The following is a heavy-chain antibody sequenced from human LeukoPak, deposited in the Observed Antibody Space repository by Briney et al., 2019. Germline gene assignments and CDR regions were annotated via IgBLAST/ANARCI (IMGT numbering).Heavy chain of an antibody. CDR3: ARGGTATRIFDY. D-gene: IGHD1-1*01. V-gene: IGHV5-51*01. J-gene: IGHJ4*02. CDR2: IYPGDFDT. CDR1: GYSFTSYW. Sequence: GESLKISCKGSGYSFTSYWIGWVRQMPGKGLEWMGIIYPGDFDTRYSPSFQGQVTISADKSINTAYLQWNSLRASDTATYYCARGGTATRIFDYWGQGTLVTVSS.